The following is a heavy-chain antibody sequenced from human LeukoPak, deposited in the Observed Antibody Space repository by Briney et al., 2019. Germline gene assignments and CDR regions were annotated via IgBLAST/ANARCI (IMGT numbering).Heavy chain of an antibody. J-gene: IGHJ6*02. D-gene: IGHD3-3*01. Sequence: GGSLRLSCAASGFTFSSYSMNWVRQAPGKGLEWVSSISSSSYIYYADSVKGRFTISRDNAKNSLYLQMNSLRAEDTAVYYCARDAHYDFWSSYYYGMDVWGQGTTVTVSS. CDR1: GFTFSSYS. CDR2: ISSSSYI. V-gene: IGHV3-21*01. CDR3: ARDAHYDFWSSYYYGMDV.